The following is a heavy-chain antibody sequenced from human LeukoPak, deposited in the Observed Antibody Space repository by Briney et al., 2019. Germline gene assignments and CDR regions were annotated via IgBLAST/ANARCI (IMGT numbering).Heavy chain of an antibody. CDR2: INHSGST. CDR3: ARDRHSSGWYYFDY. D-gene: IGHD6-19*01. V-gene: IGHV4-34*01. Sequence: SETLSLTCAVYGGSFSGYYWSWIRQPPGKGLEWIGEINHSGSTNYNPSLKSRVTISVDTSKNQFSLKLISVTAADTAVYYCARDRHSSGWYYFDYWGQGTQVTVSS. J-gene: IGHJ4*02. CDR1: GGSFSGYY.